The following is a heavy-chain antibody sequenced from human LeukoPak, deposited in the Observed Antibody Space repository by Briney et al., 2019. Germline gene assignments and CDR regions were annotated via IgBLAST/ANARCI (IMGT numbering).Heavy chain of an antibody. V-gene: IGHV3-7*01. CDR2: IKQDGSEK. J-gene: IGHJ5*02. Sequence: PGGSLRLSCAASGFTFDDYGMSWVRQAPGKGLEWVANIKQDGSEKYYVDSVKGRFTISRDNAKNSLYLQMNSLRAEDTAVYYRARDRSQYYYGSGKQYNWFDPWGQGTLVTVSS. CDR1: GFTFDDYG. D-gene: IGHD3-10*01. CDR3: ARDRSQYYYGSGKQYNWFDP.